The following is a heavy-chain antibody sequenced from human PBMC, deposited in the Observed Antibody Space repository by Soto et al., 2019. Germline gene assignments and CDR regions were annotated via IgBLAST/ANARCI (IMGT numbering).Heavy chain of an antibody. CDR3: ERDPAPGWFDP. J-gene: IGHJ5*02. V-gene: IGHV4-4*07. CDR1: GGSISSYY. D-gene: IGHD3-10*01. Sequence: ETLSLTCTVSGGSISSYYWSWIRQPAGKGLEWIGRIYTSGSTNYNPSLKGRVTMSVDTSKNQFSLKLSSVTAADTAVYYCERDPAPGWFDPWGQGTLVTVSS. CDR2: IYTSGST.